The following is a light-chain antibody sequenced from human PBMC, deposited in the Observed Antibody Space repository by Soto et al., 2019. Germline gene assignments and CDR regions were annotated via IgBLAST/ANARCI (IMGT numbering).Light chain of an antibody. CDR3: QQRSTWPPALS. V-gene: IGKV3-11*01. J-gene: IGKJ4*01. CDR2: VAS. CDR1: QSVRTF. Sequence: EIVLTQSPATLSLSPGERATLSCRASQSVRTFLAWYQQKPGQAPRLLIYVASKRATGIPDRFSGSGSGTDFTLTISSLEPEDFAVYYCQQRSTWPPALSFGGGTKVEI.